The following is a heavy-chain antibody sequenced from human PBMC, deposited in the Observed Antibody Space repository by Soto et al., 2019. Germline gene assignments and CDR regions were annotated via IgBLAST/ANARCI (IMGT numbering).Heavy chain of an antibody. Sequence: QVPLQESGPGLVKPSGPLSLTCAVSGDSISSSKWWTWVRQPPGKGLEWVGETLHSGDTNYNPSLKSRIIISVDKSKNQFSLALTSVTAADTAVYYCAYIPGWFRHDVWGQGTLVIVSP. CDR1: GDSISSSKW. J-gene: IGHJ3*01. CDR3: AYIPGWFRHDV. CDR2: TLHSGDT. V-gene: IGHV4-4*02. D-gene: IGHD6-19*01.